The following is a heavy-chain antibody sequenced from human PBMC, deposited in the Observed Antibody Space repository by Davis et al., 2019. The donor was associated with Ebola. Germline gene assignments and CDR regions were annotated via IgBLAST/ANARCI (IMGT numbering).Heavy chain of an antibody. J-gene: IGHJ4*02. V-gene: IGHV4-59*08. Sequence: SETLSLTCTVPGGSISSYYWSWIRQPPGKGLEWIGYIYSSGSTNYNPSLKSRVTISVDTSKNQFSLKLSSVTAADTAVYYCARTLVTTITLFDYWGQGTLVTVSS. D-gene: IGHD4-11*01. CDR3: ARTLVTTITLFDY. CDR1: GGSISSYY. CDR2: IYSSGST.